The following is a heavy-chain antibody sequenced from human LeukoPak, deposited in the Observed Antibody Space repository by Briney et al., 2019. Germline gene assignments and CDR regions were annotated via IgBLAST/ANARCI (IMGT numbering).Heavy chain of an antibody. Sequence: GGSLRLSCAASGFTFSSYGMHWVRQAPGKGLEWVAFIRYDGSDKYYADSVKGRFTISRDNSKNTLYLQMNSLRAEDTAVYYCAKDASLLVPAAIPDDYWGQGTLVTVSS. V-gene: IGHV3-30*02. CDR2: IRYDGSDK. D-gene: IGHD2-2*01. J-gene: IGHJ4*02. CDR3: AKDASLLVPAAIPDDY. CDR1: GFTFSSYG.